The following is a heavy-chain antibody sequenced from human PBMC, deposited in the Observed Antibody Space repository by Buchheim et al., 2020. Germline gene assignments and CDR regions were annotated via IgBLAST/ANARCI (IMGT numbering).Heavy chain of an antibody. CDR2: ISYDGSNE. V-gene: IGHV3-30*18. CDR1: GFTFSING. D-gene: IGHD3-22*01. CDR3: AKATNYYDTSTPDY. J-gene: IGHJ4*02. Sequence: QVQLVESGGGVVQPGGSLRLSCAASGFTFSINGMHWVRQAPGKGLEWVAGISYDGSNEYYVESVKGRFIISRDNSKHAVYFQMNSLGAEDTAVYYCAKATNYYDTSTPDYWGQGTL.